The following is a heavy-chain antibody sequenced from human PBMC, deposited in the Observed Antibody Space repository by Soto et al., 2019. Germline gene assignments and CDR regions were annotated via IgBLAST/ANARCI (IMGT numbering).Heavy chain of an antibody. CDR1: GFTFSDYY. V-gene: IGHV3-30-3*01. J-gene: IGHJ6*02. CDR3: AKSPGYSSSWDYYYYGMDV. D-gene: IGHD6-13*01. Sequence: QVQLVESGGGLVTPGGSLRLSCAASGFTFSDYYMGWVRQAPGKGLEWVAVISYDGSNKYYADSVKGRFTISRDNSKNTLYLQMNSLRAEDTAVYYCAKSPGYSSSWDYYYYGMDVWGQGTTVTVSS. CDR2: ISYDGSNK.